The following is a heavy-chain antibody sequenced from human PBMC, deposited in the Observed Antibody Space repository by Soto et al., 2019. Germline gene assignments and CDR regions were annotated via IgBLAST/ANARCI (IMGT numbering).Heavy chain of an antibody. Sequence: PSQTLSLTCAISGDSVSSNSAAWSWIRQSPSRGLEWLGRTYYRSKWYNDYAVSVKSRITINPDTSKNQFSLQLNSVTPEDTAVYYCARGRERRDIVLVPAATDFDYWGQGTLVTVSS. CDR1: GDSVSSNSAA. V-gene: IGHV6-1*01. CDR3: ARGRERRDIVLVPAATDFDY. CDR2: TYYRSKWYN. J-gene: IGHJ4*02. D-gene: IGHD2-2*01.